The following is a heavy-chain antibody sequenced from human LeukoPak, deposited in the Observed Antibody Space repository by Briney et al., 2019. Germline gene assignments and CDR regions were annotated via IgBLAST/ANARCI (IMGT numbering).Heavy chain of an antibody. CDR3: ARDRGVSYFDY. CDR2: IWYDGSNK. V-gene: IGHV3-33*01. CDR1: QFTFSNHG. D-gene: IGHD3-10*01. Sequence: PGRSLRLSCAASQFTFSNHGMHWVRQAPGKGLEWVAFIWYDGSNKYYADSVKGRFTISRDNSQNTLYLQMNSLRAEDTAVYYCARDRGVSYFDYWGQGTQVTVSS. J-gene: IGHJ4*02.